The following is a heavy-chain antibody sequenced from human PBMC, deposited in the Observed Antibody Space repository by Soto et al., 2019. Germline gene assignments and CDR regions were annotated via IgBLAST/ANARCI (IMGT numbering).Heavy chain of an antibody. D-gene: IGHD4-17*01. CDR1: CYTFANYG. CDR2: IILYSDGT. V-gene: IGHV1-18*01. Sequence: ASVKVSCNTSCYTFANYGITWVRQSPGQPLEWLGWIILYSDGTNYAQKFQGRVTMTRDTSTRTVYMELSSLRSEDTAVYYCERARGYGEYTGIDYWGQGTLVTVSS. J-gene: IGHJ4*02. CDR3: ERARGYGEYTGIDY.